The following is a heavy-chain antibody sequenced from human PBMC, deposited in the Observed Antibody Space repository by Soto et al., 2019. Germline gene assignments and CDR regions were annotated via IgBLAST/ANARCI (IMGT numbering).Heavy chain of an antibody. CDR1: GGSISGYY. D-gene: IGHD4-17*01. J-gene: IGHJ4*02. Sequence: QVQLQQWGGGLLKPSETLSLTCAVYGGSISGYYWSWIRQPPGKGLEWIGEINPTGTTNYTPSLKSRVTMSGDTPNNQFSLKLTSVTAADTAVYYGARGRDGGAANWGQGTLVTVSS. CDR3: ARGRDGGAAN. CDR2: INPTGTT. V-gene: IGHV4-34*01.